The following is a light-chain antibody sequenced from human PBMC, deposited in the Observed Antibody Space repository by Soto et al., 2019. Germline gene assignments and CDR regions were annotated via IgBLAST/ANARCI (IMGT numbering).Light chain of an antibody. CDR1: SNDVGRYNL. V-gene: IGLV2-23*01. CDR2: EAT. J-gene: IGLJ3*02. CDR3: CAYAGSGTVV. Sequence: QSVLTQPASVSGSPEQSITISCTGTSNDVGRYNLVSWYQQHPGKAPKVMIYEATKRPSGVSNRFSGSKSGNTASLTISGLQAEDEADYYCCAYAGSGTVVFGGGTKRTVL.